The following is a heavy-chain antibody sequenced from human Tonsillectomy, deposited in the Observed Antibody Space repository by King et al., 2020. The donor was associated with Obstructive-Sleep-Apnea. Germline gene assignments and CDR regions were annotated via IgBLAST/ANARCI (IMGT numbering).Heavy chain of an antibody. CDR1: GFTFSSYW. Sequence: VQLVESGGGLVQPGGSLRLSCAASGFTFSSYWMSWVRQAPGKGLEWVANIKQDGSEKYYVDSVKGRFTISRDNAKNSLYLQMNSLRAEDTAVYYCARDPELLGVVSFFDYWGQGTLVTVSS. CDR2: IKQDGSEK. D-gene: IGHD1-26*01. J-gene: IGHJ4*02. V-gene: IGHV3-7*01. CDR3: ARDPELLGVVSFFDY.